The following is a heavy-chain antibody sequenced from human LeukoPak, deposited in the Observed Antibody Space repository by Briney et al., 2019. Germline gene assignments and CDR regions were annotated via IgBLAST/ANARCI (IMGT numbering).Heavy chain of an antibody. V-gene: IGHV3-53*01. J-gene: IGHJ4*02. CDR3: ARDLAGDGYSDY. D-gene: IGHD5-24*01. CDR2: IYSGGST. CDR1: GFTVSSNY. Sequence: GGSLRLSCAASGFTVSSNYMSRVRQAPGKGLEWVSVIYSGGSTYYADSVKGRFTISRDNSKNTLYLQMNSLRAEDTAVYYCARDLAGDGYSDYWGQGTLVTVSS.